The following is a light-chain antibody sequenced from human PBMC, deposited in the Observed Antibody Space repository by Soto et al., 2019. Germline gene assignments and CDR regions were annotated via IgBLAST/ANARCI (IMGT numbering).Light chain of an antibody. CDR3: SSNAGSNNLV. CDR2: EVS. CDR1: SSDVGGYNY. J-gene: IGLJ2*01. Sequence: QSALTQPPSASGSPGQSVTISCTGTSSDVGGYNYVSWYQQHPGKAPKLMIYEVSKRPSGVPDRFSGSKSLNTATLTVSGLHAEDEADYYCSSNAGSNNLVFGGGTKLTVL. V-gene: IGLV2-8*01.